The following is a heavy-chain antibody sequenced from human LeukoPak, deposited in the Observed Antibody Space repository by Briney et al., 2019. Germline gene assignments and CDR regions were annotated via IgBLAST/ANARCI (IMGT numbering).Heavy chain of an antibody. J-gene: IGHJ4*02. CDR1: DGSISSSSYY. V-gene: IGHV4-39*01. D-gene: IGHD1-26*01. Sequence: SETLSLTCTVSDGSISSSSYYWGWIRQPPGKGLEWIGSIYYSGSTYYNPSLKSRVTLSVDTSKNQFSLKLSSVTAADTAVYYCARHIVGATMRIDYWGQGTLVTVSS. CDR3: ARHIVGATMRIDY. CDR2: IYYSGST.